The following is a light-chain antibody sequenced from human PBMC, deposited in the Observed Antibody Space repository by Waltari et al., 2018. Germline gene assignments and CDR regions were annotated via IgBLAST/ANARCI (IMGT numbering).Light chain of an antibody. CDR1: QNIGTY. CDR3: QNHERLPAT. V-gene: IGKV3-20*01. CDR2: AAS. Sequence: LTQSPGTLHLSPGERATLPCRASQNIGTYLVWYQPKPGQPPRLLMYAASRRATGVPDRFSGSGSGTDFSLTISRLEPEDFAVYYCQNHERLPATFGQGTRVEIK. J-gene: IGKJ1*01.